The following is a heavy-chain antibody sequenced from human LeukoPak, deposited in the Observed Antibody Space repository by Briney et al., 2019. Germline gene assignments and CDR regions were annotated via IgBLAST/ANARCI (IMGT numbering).Heavy chain of an antibody. J-gene: IGHJ3*02. D-gene: IGHD6-19*01. CDR2: IYYCGST. Sequence: SETLSLTCTVSGASISSTTYYWGWIRQPPRKGLEWIASIYYCGSTYYNPSLKSRVTISVDTSKNQFSLKLSSVTAADTAVYYCARHKYSSGWPPEGAFDIWGQGTMVTVSS. V-gene: IGHV4-39*01. CDR1: GASISSTTYY. CDR3: ARHKYSSGWPPEGAFDI.